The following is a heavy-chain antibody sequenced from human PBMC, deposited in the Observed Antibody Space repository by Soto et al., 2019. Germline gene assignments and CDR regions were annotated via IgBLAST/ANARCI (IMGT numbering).Heavy chain of an antibody. V-gene: IGHV3-48*04. Sequence: PGGSLRLSCVASGFTFSSYSMNWVRQAPGKGLEWVSYISSSSSTIYYADSVKGRFTISRDNAKNSLYLQMNSLRAEDTAVYYCARELVDTAMVDAFDIWGQGTMVTVSS. D-gene: IGHD5-18*01. CDR2: ISSSSSTI. J-gene: IGHJ3*02. CDR3: ARELVDTAMVDAFDI. CDR1: GFTFSSYS.